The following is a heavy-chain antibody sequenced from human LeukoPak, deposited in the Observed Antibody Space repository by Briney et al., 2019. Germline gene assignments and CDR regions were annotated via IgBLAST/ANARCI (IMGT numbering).Heavy chain of an antibody. Sequence: GASVKVSCKASGYTFTGYYMHWVRQAPGQGLEWMGWINPNSGGTNYAQKFQGRVTMTRDTFISTAYMELSRLRSDDTAVYYCARDLGESSSWYHADYYYYMDVWGKGTTVTVSS. CDR2: INPNSGGT. J-gene: IGHJ6*03. CDR1: GYTFTGYY. D-gene: IGHD6-13*01. V-gene: IGHV1-2*02. CDR3: ARDLGESSSWYHADYYYYMDV.